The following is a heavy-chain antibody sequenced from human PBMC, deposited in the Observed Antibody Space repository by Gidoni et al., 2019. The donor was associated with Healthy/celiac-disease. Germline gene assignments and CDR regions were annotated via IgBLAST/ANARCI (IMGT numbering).Heavy chain of an antibody. V-gene: IGHV1-46*01. CDR3: ARDRPYYDFWSGYSLDAGYFDY. Sequence: QVQLVQSGAEVKKPGASVKVSCKASGDPLTSYYMHWVRQAPGQGLEWMGIINPSGGSTSYAQKFQGRVTMTRDTSTSTVYMELSSLRSEDTAVYYCARDRPYYDFWSGYSLDAGYFDYWGQGTLVTVSS. D-gene: IGHD3-3*01. CDR1: GDPLTSYY. CDR2: INPSGGST. J-gene: IGHJ4*02.